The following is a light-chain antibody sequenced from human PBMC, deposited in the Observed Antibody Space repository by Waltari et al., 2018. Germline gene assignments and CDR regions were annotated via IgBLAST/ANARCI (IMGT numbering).Light chain of an antibody. CDR3: QSYDRSLSVV. Sequence: QSALTQPPSVSGAPGQRVTISCTGRGPNIGAGSDVHWYQQFPGTAPKLLLYGNNNRPSGVPDRFSASKTGTSASLAITGLQAEDEADYYCQSYDRSLSVVFGGGTKLTVL. CDR2: GNN. CDR1: GPNIGAGSD. V-gene: IGLV1-40*01. J-gene: IGLJ2*01.